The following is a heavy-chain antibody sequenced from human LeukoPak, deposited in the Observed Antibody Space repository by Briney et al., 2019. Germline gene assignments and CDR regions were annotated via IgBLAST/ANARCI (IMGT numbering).Heavy chain of an antibody. CDR3: ARESETYYFDY. CDR1: GFTFNSNY. Sequence: GGSLRLSCAASGFTFNSNYMSWVRQAPGKGLEWVSVIYSGGYTYYADSVKGRFTISRDNSKNTLYLQMNSLRAEDTAVYYCARESETYYFDYWGQGTLVTVSS. J-gene: IGHJ4*02. CDR2: IYSGGYT. V-gene: IGHV3-66*01.